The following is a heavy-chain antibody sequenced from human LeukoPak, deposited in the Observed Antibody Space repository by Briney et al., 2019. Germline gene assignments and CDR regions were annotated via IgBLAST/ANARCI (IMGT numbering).Heavy chain of an antibody. Sequence: ASVRVSCKASGYTFTGYYIHWVRQAPGQGLEWMGWINTNTGNPTYAQGFTGRFVFSLDTSVSTAYLQISSLKAEDTAVYYCARDWVSSGWPRHFDYWGQGTLVTVSS. CDR3: ARDWVSSGWPRHFDY. V-gene: IGHV7-4-1*02. J-gene: IGHJ4*02. CDR1: GYTFTGYY. D-gene: IGHD6-19*01. CDR2: INTNTGNP.